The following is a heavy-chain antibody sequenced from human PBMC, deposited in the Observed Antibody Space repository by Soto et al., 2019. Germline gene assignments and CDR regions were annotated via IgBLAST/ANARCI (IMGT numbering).Heavy chain of an antibody. CDR2: IYHSGNT. CDR1: GGSISSSNW. J-gene: IGHJ4*02. V-gene: IGHV4-4*02. CDR3: ARTYSGSYRGFDY. Sequence: QVQLQESGPGLVKPSGTLSLTCAVSGGSISSSNWWSWVRQPPGKGLEWIGEIYHSGNTNYNPSLKSRATISVAKSKNQFSLKLSSVTAADTAVYYCARTYSGSYRGFDYWGQGTLVTVSS. D-gene: IGHD1-26*01.